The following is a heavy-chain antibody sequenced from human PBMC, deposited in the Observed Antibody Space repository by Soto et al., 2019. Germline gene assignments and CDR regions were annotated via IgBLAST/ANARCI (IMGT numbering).Heavy chain of an antibody. CDR3: ARESEDLTSNFDY. J-gene: IGHJ4*02. CDR1: GFTFTRYS. CDR2: ISSTTNYI. V-gene: IGHV3-21*01. Sequence: EVQLVESGGGLVKPGGSLRLSCGASGFTFTRYSMNWVRQAPGKGLEGASSISSTTNYIYYADSMKGRFTVSRDKAKNSVYLDMNSLSAEDTAVYYCARESEDLTSNFDYWGQGTLVTVSS.